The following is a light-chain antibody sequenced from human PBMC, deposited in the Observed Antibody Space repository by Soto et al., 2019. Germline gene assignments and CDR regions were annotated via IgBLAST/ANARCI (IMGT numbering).Light chain of an antibody. CDR2: GAS. CDR3: QQSYSTPRT. V-gene: IGKV3-20*01. CDR1: QSVSNNY. Sequence: EIVLTQSPGTLSLSPGERATLSCRSSQSVSNNYLAWYQQKPGQAPRLLIYGASTRATGIPDRFSGSGSGTDFTLTISSLEPEDFATYYCQQSYSTPRTFGQGTRLEI. J-gene: IGKJ5*01.